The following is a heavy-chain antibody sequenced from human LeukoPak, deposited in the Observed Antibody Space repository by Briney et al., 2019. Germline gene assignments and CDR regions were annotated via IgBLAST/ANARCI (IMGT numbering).Heavy chain of an antibody. D-gene: IGHD6-19*01. J-gene: IGHJ4*02. CDR2: IYSGGDA. V-gene: IGHV3-53*01. CDR1: GFSVSNNY. CDR3: ARSFSSGWSDY. Sequence: GGSLSLSCAASGFSVSNNYMTWVRKAPGKGLEWVSVIYSGGDAYYADSVKGRFTISRDNSKNTLHLAMNNLRVEDTAVYYCARSFSSGWSDYWGQGTLVAVAS.